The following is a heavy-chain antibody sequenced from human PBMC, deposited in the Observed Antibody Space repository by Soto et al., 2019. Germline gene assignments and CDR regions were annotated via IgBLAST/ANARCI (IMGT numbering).Heavy chain of an antibody. J-gene: IGHJ6*02. V-gene: IGHV4-30-4*01. Sequence: QVQLQESGPGLVKPSQTLSLTSTVSGGSISSGDYYWSWIRQPPGKGLEWIGYIYYSGSTYYNPSLKSRVTISVDTSKNQFSLKLSSVTAADTAVYYCARERGPTVTTYYYGMDVWGQGTTVTVSS. CDR1: GGSISSGDYY. CDR2: IYYSGST. D-gene: IGHD4-17*01. CDR3: ARERGPTVTTYYYGMDV.